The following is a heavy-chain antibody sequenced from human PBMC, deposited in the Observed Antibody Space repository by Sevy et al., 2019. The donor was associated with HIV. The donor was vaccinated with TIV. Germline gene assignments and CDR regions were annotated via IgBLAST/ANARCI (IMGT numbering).Heavy chain of an antibody. D-gene: IGHD2-8*01. J-gene: IGHJ6*02. CDR2: ISWNSGSI. CDR3: AKDKGYCTNGVCYTSYYYYGMDV. Sequence: GGSLRLSCAASGFTFDDYAMHWVRQAPGKGLEWVSGISWNSGSIGYAASVKGRFTISRDNAKNSLYLQMNSLRAEDTALYYCAKDKGYCTNGVCYTSYYYYGMDVWGQGTTVTVSS. V-gene: IGHV3-9*01. CDR1: GFTFDDYA.